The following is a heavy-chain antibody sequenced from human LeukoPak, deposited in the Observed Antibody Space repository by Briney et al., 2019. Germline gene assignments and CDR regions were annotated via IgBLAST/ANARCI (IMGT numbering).Heavy chain of an antibody. CDR2: IYHSGST. D-gene: IGHD1-26*01. J-gene: IGHJ4*02. Sequence: SETLSLTCTVSGCSISSGYYWGWIRQPPGKGLEWIGSIYHSGSTNYNPSLKSRVTMSLDTSKNQFSLKLSSVTAADTAVYYCARENSGSYLTTPFDYWGQGTLVTVSS. CDR1: GCSISSGYY. V-gene: IGHV4-38-2*02. CDR3: ARENSGSYLTTPFDY.